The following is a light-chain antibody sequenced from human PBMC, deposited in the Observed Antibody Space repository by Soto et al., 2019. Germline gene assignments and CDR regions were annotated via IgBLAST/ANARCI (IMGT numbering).Light chain of an antibody. J-gene: IGKJ4*01. V-gene: IGKV3-15*01. CDR3: QQYNNWPLT. Sequence: IVIAQCPATLSLSPVERFTHSCRASQNIGGDLAWYQQKPGQAPRLLISGASTRAAGVPARFSATRSAPEFTLTISRLLSDDLPVHYSQQYNNWPLTFRGGTQVDIK. CDR1: QNIGGD. CDR2: GAS.